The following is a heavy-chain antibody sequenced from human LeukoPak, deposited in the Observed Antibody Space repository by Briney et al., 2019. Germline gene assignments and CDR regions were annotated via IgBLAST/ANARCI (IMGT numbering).Heavy chain of an antibody. D-gene: IGHD2-15*01. Sequence: PSETLSLTCTVSGGSIHSYYWSWIRQPPGKGLEWIGYIYYSGSTYYNPSLKSRVTISVDTSKNQFSLKLSSVTAADTAVYYCALGEYCSGGSCNGWFDPWGQGTLVTVSS. CDR2: IYYSGST. CDR3: ALGEYCSGGSCNGWFDP. CDR1: GGSIHSYY. V-gene: IGHV4-59*06. J-gene: IGHJ5*02.